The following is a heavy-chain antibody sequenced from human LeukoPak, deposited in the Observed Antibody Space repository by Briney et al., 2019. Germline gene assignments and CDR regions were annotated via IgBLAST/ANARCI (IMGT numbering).Heavy chain of an antibody. J-gene: IGHJ6*03. Sequence: GGSLRLSCAASGFTFSSYEMNWVRQAPGKGLEWVSYISSSGSTIYYADSVKGRFTISRDNSKNTLYLQMNSLRAEDTAIYYCAKNGDRGAYCSGGSCYPYYYYYIDVWGKGTTVTISS. CDR1: GFTFSSYE. CDR2: ISSSGSTI. V-gene: IGHV3-48*03. CDR3: AKNGDRGAYCSGGSCYPYYYYYIDV. D-gene: IGHD2-15*01.